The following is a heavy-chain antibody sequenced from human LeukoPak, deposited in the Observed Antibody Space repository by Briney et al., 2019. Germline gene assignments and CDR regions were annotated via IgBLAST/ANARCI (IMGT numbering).Heavy chain of an antibody. CDR1: GFTFDDYA. V-gene: IGHV3-9*01. CDR3: AKGLFRGTLVGGPVDY. CDR2: INWNGGSI. D-gene: IGHD4/OR15-4a*01. J-gene: IGHJ4*02. Sequence: GGSLRLSCAASGFTFDDYAIHWVRQAPGEGLEWVSGINWNGGSIDYADSVKGRFTISRDNAKNSLYLQMNRLRAEDTALNYCAKGLFRGTLVGGPVDYWGQGTLVTVSS.